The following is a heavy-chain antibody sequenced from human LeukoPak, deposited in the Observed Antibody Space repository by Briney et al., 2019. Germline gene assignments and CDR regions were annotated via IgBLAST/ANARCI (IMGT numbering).Heavy chain of an antibody. V-gene: IGHV1-69*13. CDR2: IIPIFGTA. Sequence: SVKVSCTASGGTFSIYAISWVRQAPGQGLEWMGGIIPIFGTANYAQKFQGRVTITADESTSTAYMELSSLRSEDTAVYYCARERIIPQEYYYYGMDVWGQGTTVTVSS. J-gene: IGHJ6*02. CDR3: ARERIIPQEYYYYGMDV. D-gene: IGHD2-15*01. CDR1: GGTFSIYA.